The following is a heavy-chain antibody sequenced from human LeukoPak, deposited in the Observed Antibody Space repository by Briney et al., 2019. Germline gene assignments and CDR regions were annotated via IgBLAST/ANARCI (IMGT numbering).Heavy chain of an antibody. J-gene: IGHJ6*03. CDR1: GGSISSGSYY. V-gene: IGHV4-61*02. CDR3: ARALGGQLANYYYYYMDV. CDR2: IYSSGGT. Sequence: SEILSLTCTVSGGSISSGSYYWSWIRQPVGKGLEWIGRIYSSGGTNYNPSLRSRVTISVDTSKNQFSLKLTSVTAADTAVYYCARALGGQLANYYYYYMDVWGEGTTVTVSS. D-gene: IGHD6-13*01.